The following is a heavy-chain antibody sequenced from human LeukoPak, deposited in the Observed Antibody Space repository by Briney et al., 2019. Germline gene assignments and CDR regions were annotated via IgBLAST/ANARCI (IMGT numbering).Heavy chain of an antibody. J-gene: IGHJ5*02. V-gene: IGHV4-59*01. CDR1: GGSISSYY. D-gene: IGHD4-23*01. CDR2: IYYSGST. CDR3: ARDLRWGYNWFDP. Sequence: SETLSLTCTVSGGSISSYYWSWIRQPPGKGLEWIGYIYYSGSTNYNPSIKSRVHISVDTSKNQFSLKLSSVTAADPAVYYCARDLRWGYNWFDPWGQGTLVTVSS.